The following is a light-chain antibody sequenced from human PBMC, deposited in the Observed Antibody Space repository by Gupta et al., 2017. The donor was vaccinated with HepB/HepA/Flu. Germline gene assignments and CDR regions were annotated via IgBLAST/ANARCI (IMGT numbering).Light chain of an antibody. CDR2: WAS. V-gene: IGKV4-1*01. Sequence: DIVMTQSPDSLAVSLGERATINCKSSQSVLYSSNNKNYLAWYQQKPGQPPKLLIYWASTRESGVPDRVSGSGSGTDFTLTIRSLQAEDVAVYYCQQYYSTPDTFGQGTKLEIK. CDR3: QQYYSTPDT. J-gene: IGKJ2*01. CDR1: QSVLYSSNNKNY.